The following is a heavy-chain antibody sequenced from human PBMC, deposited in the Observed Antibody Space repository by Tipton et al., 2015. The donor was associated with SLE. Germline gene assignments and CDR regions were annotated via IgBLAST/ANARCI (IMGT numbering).Heavy chain of an antibody. D-gene: IGHD1-7*01. V-gene: IGHV3-33*01. CDR3: TRTRTGTDFFDI. J-gene: IGHJ3*02. Sequence: SLRLSCAASGFAFDKYHIHWVRQAPGKGLEWVAAIWFDGSNKYYVDSVKGRFTISRDNSENTVHLQTNSLTADVTALYYCTRTRTGTDFFDIWGQGTMVTVAS. CDR2: IWFDGSNK. CDR1: GFAFDKYH.